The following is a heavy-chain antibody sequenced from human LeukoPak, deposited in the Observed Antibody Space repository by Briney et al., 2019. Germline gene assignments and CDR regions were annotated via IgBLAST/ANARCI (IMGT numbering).Heavy chain of an antibody. CDR3: ARDRGITMIVVGFDY. CDR1: GYTFTGYY. J-gene: IGHJ4*02. V-gene: IGHV1-2*02. D-gene: IGHD3-22*01. CDR2: INPNSGGT. Sequence: ASVKVSCKASGYTFTGYYMHWVRQAPGQGLEWMGWINPNSGGTNYAQKFQGRVTMTRDMSTSTVYMELSSLRSEDTAVYYCARDRGITMIVVGFDYWGQGTLVTVSS.